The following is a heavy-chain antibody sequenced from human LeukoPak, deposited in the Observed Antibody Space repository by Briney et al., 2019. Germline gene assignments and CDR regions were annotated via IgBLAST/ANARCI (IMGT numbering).Heavy chain of an antibody. CDR2: IYYSGST. Sequence: SETLSLTCTVSGGSFSGYYWTWIRQPPGKGLEWIGYIYYSGSTNYNPSLKSRVTISVDTSKNQFSLKLTSVTAADTAVYYCARYGYRYAGNWFDPWGRGTLVTVPS. V-gene: IGHV4-59*01. CDR1: GGSFSGYY. CDR3: ARYGYRYAGNWFDP. D-gene: IGHD5-18*01. J-gene: IGHJ5*02.